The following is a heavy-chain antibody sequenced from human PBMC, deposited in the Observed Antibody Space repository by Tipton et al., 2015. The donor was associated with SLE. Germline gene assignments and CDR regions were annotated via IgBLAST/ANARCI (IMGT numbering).Heavy chain of an antibody. D-gene: IGHD4-11*01. CDR3: AKDGHTVRENYFDY. J-gene: IGHJ4*02. CDR2: ISYDGSNK. Sequence: RSLRLSCAASGFTFSSYGMHWVRQAPGKGLEWVALISYDGSNKYYADSVKGRFTISRDNSKNTLYLQMNSLRAEDTAVYYCAKDGHTVRENYFDYWGQGTLVTVSS. CDR1: GFTFSSYG. V-gene: IGHV3-30*18.